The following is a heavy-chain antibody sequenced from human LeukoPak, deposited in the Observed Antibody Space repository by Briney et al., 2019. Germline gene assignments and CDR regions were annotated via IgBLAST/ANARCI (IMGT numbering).Heavy chain of an antibody. CDR3: ARQIGYCSSGTCYFDF. Sequence: GGSLRLSCAASGFTFSSYAMSWVRQAPRKGLEWVSAISSSGSDTYHADSVKGRFTISRDKSKNTLYLQMNSLRAEDTAVYYCARQIGYCSSGTCYFDFWGQGSLVTVSS. V-gene: IGHV3-23*01. J-gene: IGHJ4*02. CDR2: ISSSGSDT. CDR1: GFTFSSYA. D-gene: IGHD2-15*01.